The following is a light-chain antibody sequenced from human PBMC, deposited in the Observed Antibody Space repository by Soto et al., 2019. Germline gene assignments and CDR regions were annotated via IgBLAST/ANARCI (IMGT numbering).Light chain of an antibody. Sequence: EIVFTQSPATLSLSPGERATLSCRASQSVSSYLAWYQQKPGQAPRLLIYDASNRATGVPARFSGSGSGTDFTLTISSLEPEDFAVYYRQQRSNWLTFGGGTKVAIK. CDR3: QQRSNWLT. J-gene: IGKJ4*01. CDR2: DAS. V-gene: IGKV3-11*01. CDR1: QSVSSY.